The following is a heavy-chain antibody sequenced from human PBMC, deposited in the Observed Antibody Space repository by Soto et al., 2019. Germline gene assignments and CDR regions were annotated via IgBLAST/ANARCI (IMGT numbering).Heavy chain of an antibody. V-gene: IGHV4-4*02. Sequence: QVQLQASGPGLVKPSGTLSLTCAVSGGSISSSHWWTWVRQSPRKGLEYIGEISHSGTSNSNPSLKCRVTLSVDKSKKHVSLTLTSVTAADTAVYYCARVVLTITRGAFVAWGEGTLVIVSS. D-gene: IGHD3-9*01. CDR3: ARVVLTITRGAFVA. CDR1: GGSISSSHW. J-gene: IGHJ3*01. CDR2: ISHSGTS.